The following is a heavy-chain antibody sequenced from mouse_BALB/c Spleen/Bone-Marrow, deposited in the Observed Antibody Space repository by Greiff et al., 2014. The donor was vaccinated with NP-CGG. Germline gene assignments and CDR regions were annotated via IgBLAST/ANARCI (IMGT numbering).Heavy chain of an antibody. V-gene: IGHV5-17*02. CDR2: ISSDSSTI. CDR1: GFTFSSFG. CDR3: ARSNYVGYYAMDY. J-gene: IGHJ4*01. D-gene: IGHD1-1*01. Sequence: VQLKESGGGLVQPGGSRKLSCAASGFTFSSFGIHWVRQAPGKGLEWVAYISSDSSTIYYADTVKGRFTISRDNPKNTLFPQMTSLRSEDTAMYYCARSNYVGYYAMDYWGQGTSVTVSS.